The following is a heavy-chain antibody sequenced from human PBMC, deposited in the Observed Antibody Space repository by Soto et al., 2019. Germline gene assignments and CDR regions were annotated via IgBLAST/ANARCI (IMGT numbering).Heavy chain of an antibody. V-gene: IGHV3-23*01. CDR3: AKTRNYDILTGRRYYCYMDV. CDR1: GFTFSSFA. D-gene: IGHD3-9*01. CDR2: ISGGGGST. J-gene: IGHJ6*03. Sequence: GGSLRLSCAASGFTFSSFAMSWVRQAPGKGLEWVSGISGGGGSTYYADSVKGRFTISRDISKNTLYLQMNSLRAEDTAVYYCAKTRNYDILTGRRYYCYMDVWGQGTTVTVSS.